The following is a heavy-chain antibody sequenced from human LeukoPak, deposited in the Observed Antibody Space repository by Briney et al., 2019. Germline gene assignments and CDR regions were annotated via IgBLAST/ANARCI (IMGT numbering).Heavy chain of an antibody. D-gene: IGHD4-17*01. Sequence: ASVKVSCKASGYTFTNYAMNWVRQAPGQGLEWMGWIHPSTGNPTYAQGFTGRFVFSLDTSVSATYLQISSLKAEDTAVYYCARGSFPAYMTTVTTRAFPFDPWGQGTLVTVSS. CDR1: GYTFTNYA. CDR2: IHPSTGNP. J-gene: IGHJ5*02. CDR3: ARGSFPAYMTTVTTRAFPFDP. V-gene: IGHV7-4-1*02.